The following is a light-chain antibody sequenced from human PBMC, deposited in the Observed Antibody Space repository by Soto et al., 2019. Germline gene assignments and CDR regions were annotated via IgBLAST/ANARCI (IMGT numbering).Light chain of an antibody. J-gene: IGKJ4*01. V-gene: IGKV1-27*01. Sequence: DIQMTQSPSSLSASVGDRVIITCRASQGISNYLAWYQQKPGKVPKLLIYAASTLQSGVPSRFSGSGSGTYFTLTISSLEPEDVASYYCQNYNSAPFTFGGGTNVEIK. CDR1: QGISNY. CDR2: AAS. CDR3: QNYNSAPFT.